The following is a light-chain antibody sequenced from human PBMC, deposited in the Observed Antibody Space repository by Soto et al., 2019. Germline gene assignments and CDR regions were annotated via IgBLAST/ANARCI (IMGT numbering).Light chain of an antibody. J-gene: IGKJ3*01. CDR3: QQYNNWPPLT. Sequence: EIGVTQSPATLSVSPEERATLSCRASQSVSSNLAWYQQKPGQAPRLLIYGASTRATGIPARFSGSGSGTEFTLTISSLQSEDFAVYYCQQYNNWPPLTFGPGTKVDIK. CDR1: QSVSSN. CDR2: GAS. V-gene: IGKV3-15*01.